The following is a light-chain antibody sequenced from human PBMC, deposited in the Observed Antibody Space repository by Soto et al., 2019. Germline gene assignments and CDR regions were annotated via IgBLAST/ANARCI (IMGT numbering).Light chain of an antibody. Sequence: DIQMTQSPSTLSASVGDRVTFTCRASQSIRSRLAWYQQKPGKAPSLLISGASTLESGAPSRFSGSQLSGSASGTAFSLTISSLQPDDFAPYYCQQYNTSPWTFDQGTKVEVK. V-gene: IGKV1-5*01. CDR2: GAS. CDR1: QSIRSR. CDR3: QQYNTSPWT. J-gene: IGKJ1*01.